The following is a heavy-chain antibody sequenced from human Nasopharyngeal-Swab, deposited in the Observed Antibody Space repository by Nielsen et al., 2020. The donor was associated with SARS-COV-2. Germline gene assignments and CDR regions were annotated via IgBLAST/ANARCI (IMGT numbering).Heavy chain of an antibody. D-gene: IGHD1-14*01. CDR1: GYTFTSYY. V-gene: IGHV1-46*01. J-gene: IGHJ3*02. CDR2: INPSGGST. Sequence: ASVKVSCKASGYTFTSYYMHWVRQAPGQGLEWMGIINPSGGSTSYAQKFQGRVTMTRDTSTSTVYMELSSLRSEDTAVYYCASPHNRGDAFDIWGQGTMVTVSS. CDR3: ASPHNRGDAFDI.